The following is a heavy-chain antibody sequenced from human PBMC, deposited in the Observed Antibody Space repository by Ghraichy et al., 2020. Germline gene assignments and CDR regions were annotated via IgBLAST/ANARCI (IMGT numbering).Heavy chain of an antibody. Sequence: GESLNISCAASGFTFSSYAMSWVRQAPGKGLEWVSAISGSGGSTYYADSVKGRFTISRDNSKNTLYLQMNSLRAEDTAVYYCAKNIGDYLYYYYYGMDVWGQGTTVTVSS. CDR3: AKNIGDYLYYYYYGMDV. D-gene: IGHD4-17*01. CDR1: GFTFSSYA. CDR2: ISGSGGST. V-gene: IGHV3-23*01. J-gene: IGHJ6*02.